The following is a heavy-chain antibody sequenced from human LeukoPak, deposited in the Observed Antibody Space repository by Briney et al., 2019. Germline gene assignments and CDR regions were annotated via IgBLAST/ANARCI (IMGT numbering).Heavy chain of an antibody. CDR1: GFTFSSYA. CDR2: ISGSGGST. Sequence: GGSLRLSCAASGFTFSSYAMSWVRQAPGKGLEWVSAISGSGGSTYYAASVKGRFTISRDNSKNTLYLQMNSLRAEDTAVYYCAKITWPTYYYDSSGYSSDAFYIWGQGTMVTVSS. CDR3: AKITWPTYYYDSSGYSSDAFYI. J-gene: IGHJ3*02. D-gene: IGHD3-22*01. V-gene: IGHV3-23*01.